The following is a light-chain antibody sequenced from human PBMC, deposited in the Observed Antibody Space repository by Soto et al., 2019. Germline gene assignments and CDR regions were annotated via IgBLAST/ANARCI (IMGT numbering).Light chain of an antibody. Sequence: DIALTQSPDSLALSLGERATMNCKSSQSVLYSSYNKSYLAWYQVKPGRPPKLLFSWAYTRESGVPDRLSGSGSGTDFTITISSLQAEDVAVYYCQQYYSTLITFGQGTRLEIK. CDR2: WAY. CDR1: QSVLYSSYNKSY. J-gene: IGKJ5*01. CDR3: QQYYSTLIT. V-gene: IGKV4-1*01.